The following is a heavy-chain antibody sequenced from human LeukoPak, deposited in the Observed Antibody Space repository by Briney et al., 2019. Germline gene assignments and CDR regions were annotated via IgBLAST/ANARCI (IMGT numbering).Heavy chain of an antibody. D-gene: IGHD7-27*01. Sequence: GGSLRLSCTVSGFTLSNHYMTWIRQAPGKGLEYISYLSNTGSDIFYADSVKGRFSISRDNAKNSLYLQMNSLRAEDTAVYYCARGHWGLDCWGQGTLVTVSS. CDR2: LSNTGSDI. CDR3: ARGHWGLDC. CDR1: GFTLSNHY. V-gene: IGHV3-11*01. J-gene: IGHJ4*02.